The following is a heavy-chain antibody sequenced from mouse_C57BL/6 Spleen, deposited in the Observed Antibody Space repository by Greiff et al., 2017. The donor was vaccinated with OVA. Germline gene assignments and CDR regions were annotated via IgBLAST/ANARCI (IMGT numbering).Heavy chain of an antibody. J-gene: IGHJ1*03. D-gene: IGHD1-1*01. CDR3: AREAVVYWYFDV. CDR2: IYPGDGDT. V-gene: IGHV1-80*01. CDR1: GYAFSSYW. Sequence: QVQLKESGAELVKPGASVKISCKASGYAFSSYWMNWVKQRPGKGLEWIGQIYPGDGDTNYNGKFKGKATLTADKSSSTAYMQLSSLTSEDSAVYFCAREAVVYWYFDVWGTGTTVTVSS.